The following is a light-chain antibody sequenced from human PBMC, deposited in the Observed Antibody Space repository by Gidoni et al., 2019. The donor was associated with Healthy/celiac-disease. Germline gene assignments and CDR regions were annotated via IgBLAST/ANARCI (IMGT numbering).Light chain of an antibody. CDR3: QAWDSSTGV. CDR1: KLGDKS. Sequence: SYELTQPPSVSVSPGQTASITCSGDKLGDKSACWYQQKPGQYPLLVIYPDRKRPSGIPERFSGSNSGNTATLTISGTQAMDEADYYCQAWDSSTGVFGGGTKLTVL. J-gene: IGLJ2*01. V-gene: IGLV3-1*01. CDR2: PDR.